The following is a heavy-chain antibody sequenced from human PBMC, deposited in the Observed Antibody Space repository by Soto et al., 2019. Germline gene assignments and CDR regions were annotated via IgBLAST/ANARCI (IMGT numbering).Heavy chain of an antibody. CDR2: IYSGGST. CDR1: GFSVSSNY. J-gene: IGHJ4*02. D-gene: IGHD3-10*01. V-gene: IGHV3-66*01. Sequence: EVQLVESGGGLVQPGGSLRLSCAASGFSVSSNYMSWVRQAPGKGLEWVSIIYSGGSTYYADSVKGRFTISRDNSKNTLYLQMNRLRAEDTAVYYCATTLYGSGTYYSSYPPLFWGQGTLVTVSS. CDR3: ATTLYGSGTYYSSYPPLF.